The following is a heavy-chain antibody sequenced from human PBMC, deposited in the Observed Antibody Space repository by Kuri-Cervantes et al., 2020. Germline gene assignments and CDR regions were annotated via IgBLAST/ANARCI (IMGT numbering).Heavy chain of an antibody. CDR3: VHSRNWNDAPLLDS. Sequence: SGPTLVKPTQTLTLTCTFSGFSLSATGVGVGWIRQPPGKALEWLAIIYWDDDAYYSPSLKTRLTITKDTSKNQVVLIMTNMDPVDTATYYCVHSRNWNDAPLLDSWGLGTLVTVSS. V-gene: IGHV2-5*02. J-gene: IGHJ5*01. CDR2: IYWDDDA. D-gene: IGHD1-20*01. CDR1: GFSLSATGVG.